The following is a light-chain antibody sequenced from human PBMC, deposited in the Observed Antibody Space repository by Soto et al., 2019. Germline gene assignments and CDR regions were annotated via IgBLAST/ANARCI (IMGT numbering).Light chain of an antibody. V-gene: IGKV1-5*01. J-gene: IGKJ1*01. CDR2: DAS. CDR3: QHYNSYSEA. CDR1: QSVNSW. Sequence: DIQMTQSPSTLSAFVGDRVTISCRASQSVNSWLAWYQQRPGKAPKLLIYDASTLESGVPSRFSGSGSGTEFTLTISSLQPDDFATYYCQHYNSYSEAFGQGTKVDI.